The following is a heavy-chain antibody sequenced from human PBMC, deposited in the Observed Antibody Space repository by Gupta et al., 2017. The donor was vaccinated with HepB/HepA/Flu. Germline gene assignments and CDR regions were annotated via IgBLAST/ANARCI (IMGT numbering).Heavy chain of an antibody. V-gene: IGHV3-23*01. Sequence: VQLLESGGGFVRPGGSLRLSCAASGFTFGSFAMSWVRQAPRKGLAWVSTISVSGGTTYYADSVKGRFTISRDTSKSTLYLQMNSLGAEDTAEYYCAKSDSGYDPDYVYWGQGTLVTVSS. CDR3: AKSDSGYDPDYVY. J-gene: IGHJ4*02. D-gene: IGHD5-12*01. CDR2: ISVSGGTT. CDR1: GFTFGSFA.